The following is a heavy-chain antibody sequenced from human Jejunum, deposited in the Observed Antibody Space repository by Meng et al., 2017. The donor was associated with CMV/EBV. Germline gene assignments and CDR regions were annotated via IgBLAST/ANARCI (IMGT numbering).Heavy chain of an antibody. V-gene: IGHV1-2*02. J-gene: IGHJ6*02. D-gene: IGHD3-3*01. CDR2: LTPRTGGT. Sequence: SCKASGYTFTDNVIHWVRQATGQGLEGMGWLTPRTGGTFYEQNFQGRVTMTGDTSISTVYMELRRLTSDETAVYYCARHGNYLDVWGQGTTVTVSS. CDR1: GYTFTDNV. CDR3: ARHGNYLDV.